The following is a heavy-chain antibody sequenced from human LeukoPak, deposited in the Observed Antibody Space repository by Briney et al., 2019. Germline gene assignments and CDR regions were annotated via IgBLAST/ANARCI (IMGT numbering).Heavy chain of an antibody. CDR2: ISSSSSYI. J-gene: IGHJ4*02. V-gene: IGHV3-21*01. Sequence: GGSLRLSCAASGFTFSSYAMSWVRQAPGKGLEWVSSISSSSSYIYYADSVKGRFTISRDNAKNSLYLQMNSLRAEDTAVYYCAREVVNAIPFDYWGQGTLVTVSS. D-gene: IGHD2-21*01. CDR3: AREVVNAIPFDY. CDR1: GFTFSSYA.